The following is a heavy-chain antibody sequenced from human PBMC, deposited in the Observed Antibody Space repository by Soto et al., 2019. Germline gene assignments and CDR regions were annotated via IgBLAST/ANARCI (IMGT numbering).Heavy chain of an antibody. V-gene: IGHV3-33*06. D-gene: IGHD4-17*01. J-gene: IGHJ4*02. CDR3: VNDFGDYKFDY. CDR1: GFTFRSFT. Sequence: GGSLRLSCEASGFTFRSFTMHWVRQAPGKGLEWVAAIWGDGSQHYYADSVKGRFTVSRDNSKNTVYLQMNSPRAEDTAVYYCVNDFGDYKFDYWGQGTLVTVSS. CDR2: IWGDGSQH.